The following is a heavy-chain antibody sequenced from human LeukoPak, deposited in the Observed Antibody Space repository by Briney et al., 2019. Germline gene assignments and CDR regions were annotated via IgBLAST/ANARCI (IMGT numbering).Heavy chain of an antibody. CDR1: GGSISSASYY. D-gene: IGHD4-17*01. J-gene: IGHJ5*02. V-gene: IGHV4-61*02. CDR3: ARRYGDYGYGWFDP. CDR2: IYTSGST. Sequence: SETLSLTCTVSGGSISSASYYWSWIRQPAGKGLEWIGRIYTSGSTNYNPSLKSRVTISIDTSKNQFCLKLSSVTAADTAVYYCARRYGDYGYGWFDPWGQGTLVTVSS.